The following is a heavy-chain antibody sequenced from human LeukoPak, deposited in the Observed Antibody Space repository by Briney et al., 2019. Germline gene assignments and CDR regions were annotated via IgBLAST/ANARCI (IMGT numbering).Heavy chain of an antibody. V-gene: IGHV4-59*01. J-gene: IGHJ6*03. Sequence: SETLSLTCTVSGGSISSYYWSWIRQPPGKGLEWIGYIYYSGYTNYNPSLKSRVTISVDTSKNQFSLKLSSVTAADTAVYYCARTTMVRGTYYMDVWGKGATVTISS. CDR1: GGSISSYY. D-gene: IGHD3-10*01. CDR2: IYYSGYT. CDR3: ARTTMVRGTYYMDV.